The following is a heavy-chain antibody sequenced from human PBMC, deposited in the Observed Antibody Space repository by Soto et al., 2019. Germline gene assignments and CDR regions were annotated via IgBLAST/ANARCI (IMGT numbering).Heavy chain of an antibody. Sequence: ASVKVSCKASGYTFTSYGISWVRQAPGQGLEWMGWVSAYNGNTNYAQKLQGRVTMTTDTSTSTAYMELSSLRSEDTAVYYCARDVSGSYPRTYGMDVWGQGTTVTVSS. J-gene: IGHJ6*02. V-gene: IGHV1-18*01. D-gene: IGHD1-26*01. CDR3: ARDVSGSYPRTYGMDV. CDR2: VSAYNGNT. CDR1: GYTFTSYG.